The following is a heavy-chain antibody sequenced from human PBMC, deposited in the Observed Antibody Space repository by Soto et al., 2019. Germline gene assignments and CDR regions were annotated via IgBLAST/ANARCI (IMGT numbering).Heavy chain of an antibody. J-gene: IGHJ6*03. Sequence: QVQLVESGGGVVQPGRSLRLSCAASGFTFSSYGMHWVRQAPGKGLEWVAVIWYDGSNKYYADSVKGRFTISRDNSKNTLYLQMNSLRAEDTAVYYCAREYQLLFGSIAAAGNYYYYMDVWGKGTTVTVSS. CDR3: AREYQLLFGSIAAAGNYYYYMDV. CDR2: IWYDGSNK. D-gene: IGHD6-13*01. V-gene: IGHV3-33*01. CDR1: GFTFSSYG.